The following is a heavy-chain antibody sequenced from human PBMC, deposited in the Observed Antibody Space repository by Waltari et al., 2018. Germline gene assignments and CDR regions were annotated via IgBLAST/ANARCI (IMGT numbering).Heavy chain of an antibody. CDR1: GGSISSSSYY. V-gene: IGHV4-39*07. CDR2: IYSSGST. J-gene: IGHJ4*02. D-gene: IGHD3-3*01. Sequence: QLQLQESGPGLVKPSETLSLTCTVSGGSISSSSYYWGWIRQPPGKGLEWIGSIYSSGSTYCNPSLKSRGTISVDTSKNQFSLKLSAVTAADKAVYYDFWSVHFDYWGQGTLVTVSS. CDR3: FWSVHFDY.